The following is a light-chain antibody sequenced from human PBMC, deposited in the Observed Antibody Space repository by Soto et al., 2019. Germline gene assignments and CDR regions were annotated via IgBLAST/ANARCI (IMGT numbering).Light chain of an antibody. CDR2: DAS. J-gene: IGKJ4*01. Sequence: DMPMTQCPSTLSASAGDRVPLTWLASQSISSWLALYQQKPGKAPKFLIYDASGLQSGVPSRFSGSGSGTDFTLTISRLEPEDFAVYYCQQYGSSPLTFGGGTKVDIK. CDR3: QQYGSSPLT. CDR1: QSISSW. V-gene: IGKV1-5*01.